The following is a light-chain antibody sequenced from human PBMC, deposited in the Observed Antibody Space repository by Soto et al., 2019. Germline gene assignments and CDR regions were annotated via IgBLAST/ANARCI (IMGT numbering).Light chain of an antibody. CDR2: KAS. J-gene: IGKJ4*01. CDR3: QQYTSYPLT. Sequence: DIQMTQSPSTLSASVGDRVTITCRARQSISSWLAWYQQKPGKAPNLLIYKASSLESGVPSRFSGRGSGTEFTLAISRLQPDVFATYYCQQYTSYPLTFGVFTQVEI. V-gene: IGKV1-5*03. CDR1: QSISSW.